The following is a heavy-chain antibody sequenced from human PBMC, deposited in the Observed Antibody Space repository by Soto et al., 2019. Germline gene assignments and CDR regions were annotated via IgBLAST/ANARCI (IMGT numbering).Heavy chain of an antibody. V-gene: IGHV3-33*01. Sequence: QVQLVESGGGVVQPGRSLRLSCAASGFTFSNNGMHWVRQAPGKGLEWVAVIWYDGSNEYFADSVKGRFTISRDNSKKTLFLQMDSLRAEDTAVYYCGRGVDYRDYAIDYWGQGTLVTVSS. CDR1: GFTFSNNG. CDR3: GRGVDYRDYAIDY. J-gene: IGHJ4*02. D-gene: IGHD4-17*01. CDR2: IWYDGSNE.